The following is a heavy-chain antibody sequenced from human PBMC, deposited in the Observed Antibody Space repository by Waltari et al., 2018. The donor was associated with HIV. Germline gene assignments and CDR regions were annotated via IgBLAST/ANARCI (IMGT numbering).Heavy chain of an antibody. D-gene: IGHD6-13*01. CDR3: ARVPFASSWSADSFDV. V-gene: IGHV3-33*01. CDR1: GFRVSDYG. Sequence: VQLEESGGGVVQPGRSRRLSCAASGFRVSDYGMHWVRKAPGKGVQWVAVIVYDGSKKEYSDSVKGRFTISKENSKNTLFLQMNSLRVDDTAVYFCARVPFASSWSADSFDVWGPGTRITVSS. CDR2: IVYDGSKK. J-gene: IGHJ3*01.